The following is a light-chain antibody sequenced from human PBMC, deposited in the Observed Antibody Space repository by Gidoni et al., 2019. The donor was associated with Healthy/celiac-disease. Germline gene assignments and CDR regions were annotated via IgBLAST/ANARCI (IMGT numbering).Light chain of an antibody. J-gene: IGLJ3*02. CDR3: QTWPPWV. CDR2: LNSDGSH. Sequence: QLVLTQSPSASASLGASVKLTCTLSSGHSSYAIAWHQQQPEKGPRYLMKLNSDGSHSKGDGIPDRFSGSSSGAERYLTISSLQSEDEADYYCQTWPPWVFGGGTKLTVL. CDR1: SGHSSYA. V-gene: IGLV4-69*01.